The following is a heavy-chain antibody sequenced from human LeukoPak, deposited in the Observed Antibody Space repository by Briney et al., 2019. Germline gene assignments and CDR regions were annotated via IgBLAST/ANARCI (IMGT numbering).Heavy chain of an antibody. Sequence: GSSVKVSCKASGDTFNSYAISWVRQAPGQGLEWMGRIIPIVGVTKYAQKFQGRVTITADKSTSAGYMELSSLRAEDTAVYYCAREAHGARSDGMDVWGQGTTVTVSS. V-gene: IGHV1-69*04. CDR1: GDTFNSYA. CDR3: AREAHGARSDGMDV. CDR2: IIPIVGVT. J-gene: IGHJ6*02. D-gene: IGHD3-3*01.